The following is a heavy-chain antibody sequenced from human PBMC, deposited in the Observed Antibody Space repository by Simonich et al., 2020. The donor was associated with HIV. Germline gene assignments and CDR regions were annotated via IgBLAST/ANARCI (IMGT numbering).Heavy chain of an antibody. CDR1: GFSISSGYY. Sequence: QVQLQESGPGLVQPSETLSLTCAVSGFSISSGYYWGWIRQPPGKGLEWLGSIYLICSTNYNPSLKSRGTISVDTAKNQFSRKMSFLTAADTAVYYWYGDYGEYYLDHWSQGTLVTVSS. CDR2: IYLICST. V-gene: IGHV4-38-2*01. J-gene: IGHJ4*02. CDR3: YGDYGEYYLDH. D-gene: IGHD4-17*01.